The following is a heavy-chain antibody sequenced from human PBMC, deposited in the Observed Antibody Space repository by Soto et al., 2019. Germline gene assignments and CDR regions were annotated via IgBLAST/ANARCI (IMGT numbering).Heavy chain of an antibody. CDR3: ARDAVAYGYSDPFDI. D-gene: IGHD5-12*01. J-gene: IGHJ3*02. CDR1: GFTFSSYA. CDR2: ISYDGSNK. V-gene: IGHV3-30-3*01. Sequence: GGSLRLSCAASGFTFSSYAMHWVRQAPGKGLEWVAVISYDGSNKYYADSVKGRFTISRDNSKNTLYLQMNSLRAEDTAVYYCARDAVAYGYSDPFDIWGQGTMVTVSS.